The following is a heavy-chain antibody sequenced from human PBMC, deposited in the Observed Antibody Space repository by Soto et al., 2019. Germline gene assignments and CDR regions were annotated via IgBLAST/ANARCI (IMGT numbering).Heavy chain of an antibody. CDR2: IIPVFGTT. CDR3: ARGGSPYVWFNEF. V-gene: IGHV1-69*01. CDR1: GGLFSSFT. Sequence: QEQLVQSGPEVKKPGSSVKVSCKDSGGLFSSFTISWVRQAPGQGLEWLGGIIPVFGTTNYAEKFQGRVTITADESTNTAYMELSSLTSEDTAMDYGARGGSPYVWFNEFWGQGALVTVSS. J-gene: IGHJ4*02. D-gene: IGHD3-16*01.